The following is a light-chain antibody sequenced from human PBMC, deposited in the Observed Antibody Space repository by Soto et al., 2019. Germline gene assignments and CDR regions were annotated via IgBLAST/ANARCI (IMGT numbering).Light chain of an antibody. CDR1: QSVGTW. Sequence: IQMTQSPSSLSASVGHRVTIICRASQSVGTWVAWYQQKQGKAPKLLIYGASNLESGVPSRFSGSGYGTEFNLTITTLQTDDFATYFCQHYRRNTWSFGPGTKVDIK. J-gene: IGKJ1*01. CDR2: GAS. CDR3: QHYRRNTWS. V-gene: IGKV1-5*02.